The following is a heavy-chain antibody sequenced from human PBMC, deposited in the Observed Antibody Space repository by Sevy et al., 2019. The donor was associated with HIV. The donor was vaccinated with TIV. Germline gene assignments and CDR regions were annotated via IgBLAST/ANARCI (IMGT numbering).Heavy chain of an antibody. D-gene: IGHD3-22*01. CDR2: FDPEDGET. CDR3: AATKDYYENSGSPFDY. V-gene: IGHV1-24*01. CDR1: GHTLNRLG. J-gene: IGHJ4*02. Sequence: ASVKVSCKVYGHTLNRLGMHWVRQVPGKGLEWMGSFDPEDGETFQAQKFQGRVTMTDDTSTDTAYMELSSLRSEDTAVYYCAATKDYYENSGSPFDYWGQGTLVTVSS.